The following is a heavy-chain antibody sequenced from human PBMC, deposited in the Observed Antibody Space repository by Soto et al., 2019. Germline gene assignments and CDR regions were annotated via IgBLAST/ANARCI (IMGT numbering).Heavy chain of an antibody. J-gene: IGHJ4*02. CDR1: GGTFSSYT. V-gene: IGHV1-69*02. D-gene: IGHD1-26*01. Sequence: QVQLVQSGAEVKKPGSSVKVSCKASGGTFSSYTISWVRQAPGQGLEWMGRIIPILGIATYAQKFQGRVTITADNSTSTAYMELSSLRSEDTAVYYCATTNGREIPGNYWGQGTLVTVSS. CDR2: IIPILGIA. CDR3: ATTNGREIPGNY.